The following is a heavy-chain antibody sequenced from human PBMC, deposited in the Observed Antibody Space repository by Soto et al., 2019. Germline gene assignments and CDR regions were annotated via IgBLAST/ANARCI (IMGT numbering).Heavy chain of an antibody. Sequence: GASVKVSCKASGGTFSSYAISWVRQAPGQGLEWMGGIIPIFGTANYAQKFQGRVTITADESTSTAYMELSSLRSEDTAVYYCARVKDIVVVVAATGYYYGMDVWGQGTTVTVSS. J-gene: IGHJ6*02. D-gene: IGHD2-15*01. CDR2: IIPIFGTA. CDR1: GGTFSSYA. V-gene: IGHV1-69*13. CDR3: ARVKDIVVVVAATGYYYGMDV.